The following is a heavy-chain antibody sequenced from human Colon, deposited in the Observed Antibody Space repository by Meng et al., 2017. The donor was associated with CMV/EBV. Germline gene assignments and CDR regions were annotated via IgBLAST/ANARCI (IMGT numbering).Heavy chain of an antibody. CDR2: INSDGSTT. V-gene: IGHV3-74*01. CDR3: ARGRGGGYNKD. Sequence: SCTASEVTFRSYWMRWVSRAPGEELMWVSRINSDGSTTSYADSVKGRFTVSRDNAKNTVYLQMNSLRAKDTAVYYCARGRGGGYNKDWGQETLVTVSS. CDR1: EVTFRSYW. J-gene: IGHJ4*02. D-gene: IGHD5-24*01.